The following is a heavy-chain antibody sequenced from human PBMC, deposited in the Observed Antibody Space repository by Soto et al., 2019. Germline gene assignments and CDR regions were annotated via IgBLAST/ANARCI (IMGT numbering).Heavy chain of an antibody. CDR2: IIPIFGTA. CDR1: GVTFSSYA. CDR3: AKLAYDSSGYRDY. D-gene: IGHD3-22*01. Sequence: SVKVSCKASGVTFSSYAISWVRQAPGQGLEWMGGIIPIFGTANYAQKFQGRVTITADESTSTAYMELSSLRSEDTAVYYCAKLAYDSSGYRDYWGQGTLVTVSS. J-gene: IGHJ4*02. V-gene: IGHV1-69*13.